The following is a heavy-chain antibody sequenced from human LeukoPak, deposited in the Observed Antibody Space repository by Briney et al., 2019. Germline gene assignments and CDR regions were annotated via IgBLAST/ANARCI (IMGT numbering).Heavy chain of an antibody. Sequence: GGSLRLSCAASGFTFSTYDMHWVRQAPGKGLEWVAIISYDGSDKYYADSVKGRFTISRDNSKNTLYLQMNSLRAQDTAVYYCAKDFGEAAFDIWGQGTMVTVSS. CDR3: AKDFGEAAFDI. V-gene: IGHV3-30*18. CDR1: GFTFSTYD. J-gene: IGHJ3*02. D-gene: IGHD3-10*01. CDR2: ISYDGSDK.